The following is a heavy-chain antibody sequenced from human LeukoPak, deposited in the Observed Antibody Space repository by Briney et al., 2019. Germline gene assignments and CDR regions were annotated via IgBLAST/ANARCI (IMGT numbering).Heavy chain of an antibody. D-gene: IGHD3-22*01. CDR2: IYTSGST. J-gene: IGHJ6*03. CDR1: DGSISSYY. CDR3: ARVTYDSSGYYHTYYYYVDV. Sequence: SETLSLTCTVSDGSISSYYWRWIRQPAEKGLEWIGRIYTSGSTNYNPSLKSRVTMSVDTSKNQFSLNLSSVTAADTAVYYCARVTYDSSGYYHTYYYYVDVWGNGTTVTVSS. V-gene: IGHV4-4*07.